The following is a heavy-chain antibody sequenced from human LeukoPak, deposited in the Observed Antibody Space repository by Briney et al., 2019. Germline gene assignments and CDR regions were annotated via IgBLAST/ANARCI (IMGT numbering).Heavy chain of an antibody. CDR3: ARDSGYYVLFDY. CDR1: GYTFTSYG. V-gene: IGHV1-18*01. J-gene: IGHJ4*02. D-gene: IGHD3-22*01. CDR2: ISAYNGNT. Sequence: ASVKVSCKASGYTFTSYGISWVRQAPGQGLEWMGWISAYNGNTNYAQKLQGRVTMTTDTSTSTAFMELRSLRSDDTAVYYCARDSGYYVLFDYWGQGALVTVSS.